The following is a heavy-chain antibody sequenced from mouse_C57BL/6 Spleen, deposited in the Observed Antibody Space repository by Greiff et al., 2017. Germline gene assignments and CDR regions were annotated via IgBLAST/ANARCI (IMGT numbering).Heavy chain of an antibody. CDR3: ARSYYDPYYAMDY. D-gene: IGHD2-4*01. V-gene: IGHV1-55*01. J-gene: IGHJ4*01. CDR2: IYPGSGST. Sequence: QVQLQQPGAELVKPGASVKMSCKASGYTFTSYWITWVKQRPGQGLEWIGDIYPGSGSTNYNEKFKSKATLTVDTSSSTAYMQLSSLTSEDSEVYYCARSYYDPYYAMDYWGQGTSVTVSS. CDR1: GYTFTSYW.